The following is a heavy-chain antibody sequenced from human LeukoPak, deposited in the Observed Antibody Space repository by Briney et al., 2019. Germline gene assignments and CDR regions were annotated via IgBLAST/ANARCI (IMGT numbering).Heavy chain of an antibody. J-gene: IGHJ4*02. Sequence: GGSLRLSCAASGFTFSSYWMHWVRQAPGKGLVWVSRINSDGTITSYADSVKGRFTISRDNAKNTLYLQMNSPRAEDTAVYYCAGSRGQFDYWGQGTLVTVSS. CDR3: AGSRGQFDY. V-gene: IGHV3-74*01. CDR2: INSDGTIT. CDR1: GFTFSSYW.